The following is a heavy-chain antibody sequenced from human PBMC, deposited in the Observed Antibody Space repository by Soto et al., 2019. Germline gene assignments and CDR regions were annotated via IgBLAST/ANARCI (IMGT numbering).Heavy chain of an antibody. D-gene: IGHD3-22*01. CDR3: AKARYYDSTGDLYDFDF. CDR1: GFTFSSYG. V-gene: IGHV3-23*01. CDR2: ISGSGGST. J-gene: IGHJ4*02. Sequence: EVQLLESGGGLVQPGGSLTLSCAASGFTFSSYGMSWVRQAPGKVREWGSGISGSGGSTYYADSVKGRFSISRDNSKNTLFLQMNRLRAEDTALYYCAKARYYDSTGDLYDFDFWGQGTLVTVSS.